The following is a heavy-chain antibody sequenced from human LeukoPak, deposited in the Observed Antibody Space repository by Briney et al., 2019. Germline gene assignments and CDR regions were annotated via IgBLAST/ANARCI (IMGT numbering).Heavy chain of an antibody. D-gene: IGHD5-24*01. V-gene: IGHV4-34*01. Sequence: SETLSLTCAVYGGSFSGYYWSWIRQPPGKGLEWIGEINHSGSTNYNPSLKSRVTISVDTSKNQFSLKLSSVTAADTAVYYCARVPPTKERYYFDYWDQGTLVTFSS. CDR3: ARVPPTKERYYFDY. J-gene: IGHJ4*02. CDR2: INHSGST. CDR1: GGSFSGYY.